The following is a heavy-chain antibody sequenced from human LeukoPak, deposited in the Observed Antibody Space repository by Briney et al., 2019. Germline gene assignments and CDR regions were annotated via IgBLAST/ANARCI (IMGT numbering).Heavy chain of an antibody. J-gene: IGHJ4*02. V-gene: IGHV4-39*01. CDR3: ARHLGGAVVHFDS. CDR2: ISSDGNT. CDR1: GGSISSGSFY. Sequence: SETLSLTCTVSGGSISSGSFYWAWVRQPPGEGLEWIGSISSDGNTYHNASLKSRITLSVDTSKNPFSLKLGAVTAADTATYSCARHLGGAVVHFDSWGQGSLVTVSS. D-gene: IGHD3-16*01.